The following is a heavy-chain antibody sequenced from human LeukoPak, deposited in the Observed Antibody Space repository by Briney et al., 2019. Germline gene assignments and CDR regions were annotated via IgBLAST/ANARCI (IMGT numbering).Heavy chain of an antibody. J-gene: IGHJ3*02. V-gene: IGHV3-23*01. D-gene: IGHD3-10*01. Sequence: GGSLRLSCAASGFTFSSYAMSWVRQAPGKGLEWVSAISGSGGSTYYADSVKGRFTTSRDNSKNTLYLQMNSLRAEDTAVYYCATRREITMVRGVKLDAFDIWGQGTMVTVSS. CDR3: ATRREITMVRGVKLDAFDI. CDR1: GFTFSSYA. CDR2: ISGSGGST.